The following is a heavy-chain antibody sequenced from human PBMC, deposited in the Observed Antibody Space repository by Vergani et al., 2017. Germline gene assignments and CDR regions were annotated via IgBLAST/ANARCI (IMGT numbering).Heavy chain of an antibody. V-gene: IGHV1-18*01. CDR3: ASPNNYYDSSGPFDY. Sequence: QVQLVQSGAEVKKPGASVKVSCKASGYTFTSYGISWVRQAPGQGLEWMGWISAYNGNTNYAQKLQGRVTMTTDTSTSTAYMELRSLRSEDTAVYYCASPNNYYDSSGPFDYWGQGTLVTVSS. D-gene: IGHD3-22*01. CDR2: ISAYNGNT. J-gene: IGHJ4*02. CDR1: GYTFTSYG.